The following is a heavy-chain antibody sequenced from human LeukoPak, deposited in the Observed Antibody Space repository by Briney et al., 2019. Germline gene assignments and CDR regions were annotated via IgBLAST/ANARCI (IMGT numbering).Heavy chain of an antibody. D-gene: IGHD2-8*02. CDR2: IKQDGSEK. CDR3: AKDKSGGFDY. V-gene: IGHV3-7*03. J-gene: IGHJ4*02. Sequence: GGSLRLSCAASGFTFSSYWMSWVRQAPGKGLEWVANIKQDGSEKYYVDSVKGRFTISRDNSKNTLYLQMNSLRVEDTAVYYCAKDKSGGFDYWGQGTLVTVSS. CDR1: GFTFSSYW.